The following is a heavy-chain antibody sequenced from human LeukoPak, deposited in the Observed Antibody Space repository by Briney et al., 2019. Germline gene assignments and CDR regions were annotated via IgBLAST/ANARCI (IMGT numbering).Heavy chain of an antibody. Sequence: GGSLRLSCAASGFTFSNYGMSWVRQSPGKGLEWVSYISSSGSTIYYADSVKGRFTISRDNAKNSLYLQMNSLRAEDTAVYYCAELGITMIGGVWGKGTTVTISS. CDR3: AELGITMIGGV. CDR1: GFTFSNYG. V-gene: IGHV3-48*04. D-gene: IGHD3-10*02. CDR2: ISSSGSTI. J-gene: IGHJ6*04.